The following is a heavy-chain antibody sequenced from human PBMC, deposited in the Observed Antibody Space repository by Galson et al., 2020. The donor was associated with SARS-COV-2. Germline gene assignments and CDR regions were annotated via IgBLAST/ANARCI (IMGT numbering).Heavy chain of an antibody. CDR3: ARSYGCGRGCSDVFDI. Sequence: GESLKISCAASGFNFNSYSMNWVRQAPGKGLEWVSFISRTSNTIYNANSVKGRFTISRDTAKNALYLQMNSLRDEDTAVYYCARSYGCGRGCSDVFDIWGQGTMVTVSS. CDR1: GFNFNSYS. CDR2: ISRTSNTI. J-gene: IGHJ3*02. D-gene: IGHD2-21*02. V-gene: IGHV3-48*02.